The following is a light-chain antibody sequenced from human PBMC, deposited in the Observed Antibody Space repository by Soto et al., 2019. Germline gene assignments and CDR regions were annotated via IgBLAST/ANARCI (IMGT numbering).Light chain of an antibody. J-gene: IGLJ2*01. Sequence: QSVLTQPASVSGSPGQSITISCTGTSSDVGGYNYVSWYQQHPGKAPKLMIYEVSNRPSGVSNRFSGSKSGNTASLTISGLQAEDEADYYCSSYTSSSTPLIGGGTKLTVL. CDR2: EVS. CDR3: SSYTSSSTPL. CDR1: SSDVGGYNY. V-gene: IGLV2-14*01.